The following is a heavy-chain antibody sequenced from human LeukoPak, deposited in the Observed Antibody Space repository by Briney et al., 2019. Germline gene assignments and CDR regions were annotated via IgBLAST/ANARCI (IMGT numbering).Heavy chain of an antibody. V-gene: IGHV5-51*01. Sequence: GESLKISCKGSVYTFTSYWIGWVRQTPGKGLEWMGIIYPSDSQIRYSPSFQGQVTISADKSISTAYLQRSSLQASDTAMYYCARRPTRASGKSGFDIWGQGTMVTVSS. D-gene: IGHD3-10*01. J-gene: IGHJ3*02. CDR3: ARRPTRASGKSGFDI. CDR1: VYTFTSYW. CDR2: IYPSDSQI.